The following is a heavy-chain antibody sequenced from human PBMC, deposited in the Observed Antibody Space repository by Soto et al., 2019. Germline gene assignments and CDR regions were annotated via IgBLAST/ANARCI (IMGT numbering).Heavy chain of an antibody. CDR3: ARLGPARLDY. V-gene: IGHV3-7*01. CDR2: INQDGSER. J-gene: IGHJ4*02. CDR1: GFTFSTYW. Sequence: EVQLVDSGGGLVQPGGSLRLSCGASGFTFSTYWMSWVRQAPGKGLEWVANINQDGSERYYVDSVKGRFTISRDNAKNSLYLQLNSLRGEDTAVYFCARLGPARLDYWGQGALVTVSS. D-gene: IGHD6-6*01.